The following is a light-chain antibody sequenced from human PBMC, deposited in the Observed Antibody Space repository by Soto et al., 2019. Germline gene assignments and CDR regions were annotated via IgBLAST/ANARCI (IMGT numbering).Light chain of an antibody. V-gene: IGLV2-14*01. Sequence: QSVLAQPASVSGSPGQSIAISCTGISSDVGAYNYVSWYQQHPGKAPKLIIFDVSNRPSGVSNRFSGSKSGDTASLTISGLQAEGEADYFCKSYTTGSTYVFGTGTKVTVL. CDR1: SSDVGAYNY. CDR3: KSYTTGSTYV. J-gene: IGLJ1*01. CDR2: DVS.